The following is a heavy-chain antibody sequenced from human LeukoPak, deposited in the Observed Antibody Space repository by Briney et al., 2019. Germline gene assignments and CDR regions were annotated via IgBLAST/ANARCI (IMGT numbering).Heavy chain of an antibody. CDR1: GFTFSSCG. V-gene: IGHV3-64*05. Sequence: PGGSLRLSCSASGFTFSSCGMQWVRHAPGKGLEYVSAISSDGGSTYYADSVKGRFTISRDNTKNTLYVQMSSLRAEDTAVYYCVKCSGGSCYKPIDIWGQGTMVTVSS. CDR2: ISSDGGST. CDR3: VKCSGGSCYKPIDI. J-gene: IGHJ3*02. D-gene: IGHD2-15*01.